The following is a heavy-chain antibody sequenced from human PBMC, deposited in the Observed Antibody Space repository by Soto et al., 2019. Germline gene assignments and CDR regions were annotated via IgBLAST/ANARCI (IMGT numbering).Heavy chain of an antibody. Sequence: SETLSLTCAVSGGSISSGGYSWSWIRQPPGKGLEWIGYIYHSGSTYYNPSLKSRVTISVDRSKNQFSLKLSSVTAADTAVYYCARGRGGDWGYYYYGMDVWGQGTTVTVSS. D-gene: IGHD3-16*01. CDR1: GGSISSGGYS. CDR2: IYHSGST. CDR3: ARGRGGDWGYYYYGMDV. V-gene: IGHV4-30-2*01. J-gene: IGHJ6*02.